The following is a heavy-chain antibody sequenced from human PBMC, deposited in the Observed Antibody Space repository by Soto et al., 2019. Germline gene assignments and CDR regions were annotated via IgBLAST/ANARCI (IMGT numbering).Heavy chain of an antibody. CDR2: ITSSSGYT. V-gene: IGHV3-11*06. D-gene: IGHD2-15*01. Sequence: QVQLVESGGGLVKPGGSLRLSCAASGFTFSDFHMTWIRQAPGMGLEWVSYITSSSGYTNHADSVKGRFTISRDNAENSLYLQMNSLRAEDTAVYYCARDIREGSGRAFDSWGQGTLVTVSS. CDR3: ARDIREGSGRAFDS. CDR1: GFTFSDFH. J-gene: IGHJ5*01.